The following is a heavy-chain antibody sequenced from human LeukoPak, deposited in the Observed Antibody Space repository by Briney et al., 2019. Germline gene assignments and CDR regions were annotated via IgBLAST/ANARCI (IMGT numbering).Heavy chain of an antibody. CDR3: ARGKYGGYFIDY. V-gene: IGHV3-74*01. Sequence: GSLRLSCGASGFTFTTHWIHWVRQAPGKGLVWVSRIKPDGSDTNYADSVKGRFTISRDNAKNTVYLQMNSLRAEDTAVYYCARGKYGGYFIDYWGQGTLDTVSS. CDR1: GFTFTTHW. D-gene: IGHD5-12*01. J-gene: IGHJ4*02. CDR2: IKPDGSDT.